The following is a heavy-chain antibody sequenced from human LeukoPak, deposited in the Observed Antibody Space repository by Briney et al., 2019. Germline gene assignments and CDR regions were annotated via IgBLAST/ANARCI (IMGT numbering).Heavy chain of an antibody. V-gene: IGHV4-39*07. D-gene: IGHD2-15*01. CDR1: GGSIRSGGYY. J-gene: IGHJ1*01. CDR2: IYYSGST. CDR3: ARGRRIYCSGGSCYSGPFQH. Sequence: SETLSLTCTVSGGSIRSGGYYWGWIRQPPGKGLEWIATIYYSGSTYSNPSLKSRVTISVDTSKNQFSLKLSSVTAADTAVYYCARGRRIYCSGGSCYSGPFQHWGQGTLVTVSS.